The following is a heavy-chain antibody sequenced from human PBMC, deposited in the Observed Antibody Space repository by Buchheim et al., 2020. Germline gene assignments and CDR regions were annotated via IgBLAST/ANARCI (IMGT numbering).Heavy chain of an antibody. CDR1: GFTFSSYG. V-gene: IGHV3-30*18. Sequence: QVQLVESGGGVVQPGRSLRLSCAASGFTFSSYGMHWVRQAPGKGLEWVAVISYDGSNKYYADSVKGRFTISRDNSKTTLYLQMNSLRAEDTAVYYCAKGYDSSGYYYPFDYWGQGTL. D-gene: IGHD3-22*01. CDR3: AKGYDSSGYYYPFDY. CDR2: ISYDGSNK. J-gene: IGHJ4*02.